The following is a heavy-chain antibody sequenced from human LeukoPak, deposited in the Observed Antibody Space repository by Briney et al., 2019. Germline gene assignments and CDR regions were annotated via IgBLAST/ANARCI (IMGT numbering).Heavy chain of an antibody. D-gene: IGHD3-10*01. J-gene: IGHJ4*02. CDR3: ARAGFRVLSGLVEY. CDR2: ISAYNGNT. Sequence: GASVTVSCTASGYTFTIYGISWVRQAPGQGLEWMGWISAYNGNTNYAKKLQGRVTMTTDTSTSTAYMELRSLRSDDTAVYYCARAGFRVLSGLVEYWGQGTLVTVSS. CDR1: GYTFTIYG. V-gene: IGHV1-18*01.